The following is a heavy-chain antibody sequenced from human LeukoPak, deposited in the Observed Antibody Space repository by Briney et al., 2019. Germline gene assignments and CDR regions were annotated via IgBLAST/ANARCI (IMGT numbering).Heavy chain of an antibody. V-gene: IGHV4-59*11. J-gene: IGHJ4*02. D-gene: IGHD3-3*01. Sequence: PSETLSLTCTVSGGSISSHYWSWIRQPPGKGLEWIGYIYYSGSTNYNPSLKSRVTISVDTSKNQFSLKLSSVTAADTAVYYCARVRADYYDFWSGYYFSYYFDYWGQGTLVTVSS. CDR3: ARVRADYYDFWSGYYFSYYFDY. CDR2: IYYSGST. CDR1: GGSISSHY.